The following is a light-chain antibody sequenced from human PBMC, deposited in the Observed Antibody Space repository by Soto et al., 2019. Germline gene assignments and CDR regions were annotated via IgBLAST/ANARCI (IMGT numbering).Light chain of an antibody. J-gene: IGLJ3*02. CDR1: SSDVGAYNY. Sequence: QSALTQPASVSGSPGQSITISCTGTSSDVGAYNYVSWYQQHPGKAPKLMIYDVSNRPSGVSNRFSGSKSGNTASLTISGLQAEDEAEYYCGSYTGSSTLWVFGGGTKVTVL. V-gene: IGLV2-14*01. CDR3: GSYTGSSTLWV. CDR2: DVS.